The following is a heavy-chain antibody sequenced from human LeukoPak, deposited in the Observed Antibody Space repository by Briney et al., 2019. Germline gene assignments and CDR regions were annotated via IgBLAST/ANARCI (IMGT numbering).Heavy chain of an antibody. CDR2: IYSTRSGGSS. CDR1: GLTVSISY. D-gene: IGHD6-19*01. J-gene: IGHJ4*02. V-gene: IGHV3-53*01. Sequence: GGSLRLSCAASGLTVSISYMSWVRQAPGKGLEWVSVIYSTRSGGSSYYADSVKGRFTISRDNAKNSLYLQMNSLRAEDTAVYYCARWSGWSFDYWGQGTLVTVSS. CDR3: ARWSGWSFDY.